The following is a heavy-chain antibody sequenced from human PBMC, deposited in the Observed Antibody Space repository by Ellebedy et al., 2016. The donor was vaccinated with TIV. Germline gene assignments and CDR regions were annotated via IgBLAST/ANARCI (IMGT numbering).Heavy chain of an antibody. CDR2: IKTNTGNP. V-gene: IGHV7-4-1*02. CDR3: ARASSSGYYPRDWYFDL. Sequence: AASVKVSCKASGYTFNSYAMNWVRQAPGQGLEWMGWIKTNTGNPTYAQGFTGRFVFSLDTSVSTAYLQINSLKAEDTAVYYCARASSSGYYPRDWYFDLWGRGTLVTVSS. D-gene: IGHD3-22*01. J-gene: IGHJ2*01. CDR1: GYTFNSYA.